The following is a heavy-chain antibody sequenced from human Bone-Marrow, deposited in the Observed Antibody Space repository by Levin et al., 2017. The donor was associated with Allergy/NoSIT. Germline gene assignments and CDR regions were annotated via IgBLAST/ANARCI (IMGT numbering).Heavy chain of an antibody. V-gene: IGHV3-30*18. CDR1: GFTFSSYG. Sequence: TGGSLRLSCAASGFTFSSYGMHWVRQAPGKGLEWVAVISYDGSNKYYADSVKGRFTISRDNSKNTLYLQMNSLRAEDTAVYYCAKERRQDYYYYYGMDVWGQGTTVTVSS. J-gene: IGHJ6*02. CDR2: ISYDGSNK. CDR3: AKERRQDYYYYYGMDV.